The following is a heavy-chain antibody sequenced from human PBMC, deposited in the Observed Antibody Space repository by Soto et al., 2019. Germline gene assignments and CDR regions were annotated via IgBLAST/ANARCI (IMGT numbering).Heavy chain of an antibody. J-gene: IGHJ4*02. Sequence: QVQLVQSGAEVKKPGASVKVSCKTSGYIFTSYDINWVRQATGQGLEWMGWMNPNNGVTGYAQNFQGRVTMTRDTSITTVYMELSDLRSEDTAVYYCARGVAAGVANWGQGTLVTVSS. V-gene: IGHV1-8*01. D-gene: IGHD6-13*01. CDR1: GYIFTSYD. CDR3: ARGVAAGVAN. CDR2: MNPNNGVT.